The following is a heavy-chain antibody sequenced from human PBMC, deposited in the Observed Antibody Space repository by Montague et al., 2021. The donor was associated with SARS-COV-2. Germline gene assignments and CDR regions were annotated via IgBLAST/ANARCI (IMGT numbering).Heavy chain of an antibody. V-gene: IGHV4-39*01. Sequence: SETLSLTCTVSGGSISSSSYCWGWIRQPPGKGLEWIGSIYYTGSTYYNPSLKSRVTIFVDTSKNQFSLKLSPVTAADTAVYYCASPTYYYDSSGSDAFDIWGQGTMVTVSP. J-gene: IGHJ3*02. D-gene: IGHD3-22*01. CDR2: IYYTGST. CDR1: GGSISSSSYC. CDR3: ASPTYYYDSSGSDAFDI.